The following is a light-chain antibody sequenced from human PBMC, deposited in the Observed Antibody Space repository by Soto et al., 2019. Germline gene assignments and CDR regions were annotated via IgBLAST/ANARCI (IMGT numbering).Light chain of an antibody. CDR1: STDFVSYNR. CDR3: SLYTSENAYV. CDR2: EVS. J-gene: IGLJ1*01. V-gene: IGLV2-18*01. Sequence: QSVLTQPPSVCGSPGQSDTISCTGTSTDFVSYNRVSWYQQPPGTAPKLMIYEVSKRPSGVPDRFSGSKSGNTASLTISGLQAADEADYYCSLYTSENAYVFGTGTKVTVL.